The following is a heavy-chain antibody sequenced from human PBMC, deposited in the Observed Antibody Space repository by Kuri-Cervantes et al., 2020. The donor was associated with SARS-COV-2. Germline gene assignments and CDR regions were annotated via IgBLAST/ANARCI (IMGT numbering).Heavy chain of an antibody. J-gene: IGHJ6*03. CDR1: GFTFSSYS. Sequence: GGSLRLSCAASGFTFSSYSMNWVRQAPGKGLEWVAVISDDGKKKYYADSVKGRFTISRDNSKNTVYLQMNSLRSEDTAVYYCAREGYYDSSGNYAATGMDVWGKGTTVTVSS. CDR2: ISDDGKKK. CDR3: AREGYYDSSGNYAATGMDV. D-gene: IGHD3-22*01. V-gene: IGHV3-30*03.